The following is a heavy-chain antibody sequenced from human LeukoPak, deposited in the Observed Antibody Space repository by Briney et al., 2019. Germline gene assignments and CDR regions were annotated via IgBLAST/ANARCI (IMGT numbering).Heavy chain of an antibody. J-gene: IGHJ6*03. Sequence: PGGSLRLSRAASGFTFSSYSMNWVRQAPGKGLEWVSSISSSSSYIYYADSVKGRFTISRDNAKNSLYLQMNSLRAEDTAVYYCARVGYYDSSGYLEVDYYYMDVWGKGTTVTVSS. V-gene: IGHV3-21*01. CDR2: ISSSSSYI. CDR1: GFTFSSYS. D-gene: IGHD3-22*01. CDR3: ARVGYYDSSGYLEVDYYYMDV.